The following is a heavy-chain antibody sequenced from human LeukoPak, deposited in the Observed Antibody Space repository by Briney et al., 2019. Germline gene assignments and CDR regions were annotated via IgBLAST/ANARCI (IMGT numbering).Heavy chain of an antibody. CDR3: AGNDFYYFDY. CDR2: IYYSGAT. J-gene: IGHJ4*02. D-gene: IGHD1-1*01. Sequence: PSETLSLICTVSGGSISSSNYCWGWIRQPPGKGLEWIGAIYYSGATYYNPSLKSRDTISVDTSKNEVSLKLSSVTVADTAVYYCAGNDFYYFDYWGQGTLVTVSS. V-gene: IGHV4-39*01. CDR1: GGSISSSNYC.